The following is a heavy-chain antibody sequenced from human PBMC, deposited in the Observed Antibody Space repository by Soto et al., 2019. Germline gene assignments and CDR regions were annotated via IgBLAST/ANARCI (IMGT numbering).Heavy chain of an antibody. CDR3: ARDRAYSRFDY. J-gene: IGHJ4*02. CDR2: MNEDGSER. D-gene: IGHD4-4*01. V-gene: IGHV3-7*03. Sequence: EVQLVESGGGLVQPGGSLRLSCAVSGFSFSSAWMTWIRQAPGKGLERVAIMNEDGSERYYVDSVKGRFTISRDNAKNALFLQMNSLRVEVTAVYFCARDRAYSRFDYWGSGSLVTVSS. CDR1: GFSFSSAW.